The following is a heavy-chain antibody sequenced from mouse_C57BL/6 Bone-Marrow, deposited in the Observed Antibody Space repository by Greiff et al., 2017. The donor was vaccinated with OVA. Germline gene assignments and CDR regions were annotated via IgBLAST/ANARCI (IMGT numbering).Heavy chain of an antibody. Sequence: VQLQQSGAELVKPGASVKLSCKASGYTLTSYWMQWVKQRPGQGLEWIGEIDPSDSYTNYNQKFKGKATLTVDTSSSTAYMQLSSLTSEDSAVYYCAREGIYYYGSSYLMDYWGQGTSVTVSS. D-gene: IGHD1-1*01. V-gene: IGHV1-50*01. CDR2: IDPSDSYT. J-gene: IGHJ4*01. CDR1: GYTLTSYW. CDR3: AREGIYYYGSSYLMDY.